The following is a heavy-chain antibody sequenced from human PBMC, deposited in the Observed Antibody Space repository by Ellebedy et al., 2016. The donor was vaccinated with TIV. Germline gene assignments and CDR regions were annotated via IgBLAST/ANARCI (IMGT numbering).Heavy chain of an antibody. J-gene: IGHJ4*02. CDR2: FDPDEDET. CDR1: GYTLTGVS. D-gene: IGHD4-17*01. CDR3: ATILKIKVTTRHSWPTPRSRPSEF. Sequence: AASVKVSCKVSGYTLTGVSMHWVRQSPAKGLEWMGGFDPDEDETVYAPKFQGRVTMTEDTSTDTAYMELTRLTSEDTAVYYCATILKIKVTTRHSWPTPRSRPSEFWGQGTLITVSS. V-gene: IGHV1-24*01.